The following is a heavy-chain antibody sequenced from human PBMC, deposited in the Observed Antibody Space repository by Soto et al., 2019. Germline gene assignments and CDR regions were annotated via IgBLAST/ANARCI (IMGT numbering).Heavy chain of an antibody. D-gene: IGHD1-26*01. V-gene: IGHV6-1*01. CDR1: GDSVSSNSAG. CDR2: TYYRSKWYY. J-gene: IGHJ4*01. Sequence: PSQTLSLTCAITGDSVSSNSAGWSWVRQSPSRGLEWLGRTYYRSKWYYEYAVSVRGRITINPDASKNQYSLQLNSVTPEDTAVYFCARGEQYSGRIFDYWGQGTLVTVSS. CDR3: ARGEQYSGRIFDY.